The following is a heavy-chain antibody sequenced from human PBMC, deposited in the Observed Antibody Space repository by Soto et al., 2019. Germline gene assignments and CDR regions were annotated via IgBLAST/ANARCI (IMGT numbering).Heavy chain of an antibody. D-gene: IGHD3-10*01. V-gene: IGHV4-61*01. Sequence: PSETLSLTCTVSGGSVSSGSYYWSWIRQPPGKGLEWIGYIYYSGSTNYNPSLKSRVTISVDTSKNQFSLKLSSVTAADTAVYYCARDSPTYYYGSGSYYYYYGMDVWGQGTTVTVS. J-gene: IGHJ6*02. CDR2: IYYSGST. CDR3: ARDSPTYYYGSGSYYYYYGMDV. CDR1: GGSVSSGSYY.